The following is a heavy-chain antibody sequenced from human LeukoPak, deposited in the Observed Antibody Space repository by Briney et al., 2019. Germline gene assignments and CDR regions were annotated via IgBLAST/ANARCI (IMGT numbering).Heavy chain of an antibody. Sequence: GGSLRLSCSASGFTVSSNYMSWVRQAPGKGLDWVSMIYSGGSTNYADSVKGRFTISRDSSKNTLYLQMNSLRAEDTAVYYCVTRLAWGQGTLVTVSS. V-gene: IGHV3-53*01. CDR2: IYSGGST. CDR3: VTRLA. J-gene: IGHJ5*02. CDR1: GFTVSSNY. D-gene: IGHD3-16*01.